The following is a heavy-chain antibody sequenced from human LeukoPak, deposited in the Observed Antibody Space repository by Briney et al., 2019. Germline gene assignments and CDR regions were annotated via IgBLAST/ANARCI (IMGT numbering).Heavy chain of an antibody. J-gene: IGHJ4*02. CDR1: VYTFTSYH. D-gene: IGHD1-1*01. Sequence: ASVKVSCKASVYTFTSYHLHWVRQAPGQGLEWMGIIYSSGDVRGHAQNFQGRVTMTRDTSTSTIYLELSSLESEDTAVYYCARETPDAYNFDYWGQGTLVTVSS. CDR2: IYSSGDVR. CDR3: ARETPDAYNFDY. V-gene: IGHV1-46*01.